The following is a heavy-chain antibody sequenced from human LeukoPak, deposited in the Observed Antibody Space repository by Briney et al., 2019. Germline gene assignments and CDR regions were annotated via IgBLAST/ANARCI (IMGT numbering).Heavy chain of an antibody. CDR1: GFTFSSYA. V-gene: IGHV3-23*01. J-gene: IGHJ4*02. CDR2: ISGSGGST. D-gene: IGHD3-22*01. CDR3: AKRVVVVIKEYYFDY. Sequence: PGGSLRLSCAASGFTFSSYAMSWVHQAPGKGLEWVSAISGSGGSTYYADSVKGRFTISRDNSKNTLYLQMNSLRAEDTAVYYCAKRVVVVIKEYYFDYWGQGTLVTVSS.